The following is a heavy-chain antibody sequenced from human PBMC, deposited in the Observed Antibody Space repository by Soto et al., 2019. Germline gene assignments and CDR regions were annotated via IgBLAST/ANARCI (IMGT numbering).Heavy chain of an antibody. D-gene: IGHD3-22*01. V-gene: IGHV1-69*02. J-gene: IGHJ3*01. CDR2: IIPLVHII. CDR1: GGFYSIKT. CDR3: XXXXXXXDSNXFDALDV. Sequence: QVQLVQSGAEVKKPGSSVKVSWKASGGFYSIKTISWVRQAPGQGLEWMGRIIPLVHIINNAQKFQGRVAISADKSTSTAYMELXSXKSXDTXXYXXXXXXXXXDSNXFDALDVWGQGTMVTVSS.